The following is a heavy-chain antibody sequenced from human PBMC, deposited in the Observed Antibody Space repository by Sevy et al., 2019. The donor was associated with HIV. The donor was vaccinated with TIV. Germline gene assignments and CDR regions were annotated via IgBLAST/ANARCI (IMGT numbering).Heavy chain of an antibody. CDR2: IHYSGTT. J-gene: IGHJ4*02. V-gene: IGHV4-59*11. Sequence: SETLSLTCTVSGDSISTHYWSWIRQAPGKGLEWIGYIHYSGTTNYNPSLKSRVTISVDTSKNHFSLKLSSVTAADTAVYYCATLVSSGWYFDYWGQGTLVTVSS. CDR1: GDSISTHY. CDR3: ATLVSSGWYFDY. D-gene: IGHD6-19*01.